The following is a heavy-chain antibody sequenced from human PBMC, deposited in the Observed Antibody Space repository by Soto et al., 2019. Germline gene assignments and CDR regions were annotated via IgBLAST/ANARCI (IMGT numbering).Heavy chain of an antibody. CDR3: ATSNLHDYGDYAVDY. V-gene: IGHV1-18*01. CDR2: ISAYNGNT. CDR1: GYTFTSYG. D-gene: IGHD4-17*01. Sequence: GASVKVSCKASGYTFTSYGISWVRQAPGQGLEWMGWISAYNGNTNYAQKLQGRVTVTTDTSTSTAYMELRSLRSDDTAVYYCATSNLHDYGDYAVDYWGQGTLVTVS. J-gene: IGHJ4*02.